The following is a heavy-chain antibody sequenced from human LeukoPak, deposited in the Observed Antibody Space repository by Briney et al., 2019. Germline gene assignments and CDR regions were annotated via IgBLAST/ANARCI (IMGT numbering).Heavy chain of an antibody. J-gene: IGHJ4*01. Sequence: GGSLRLSCAPPGFTFSSFEMNSVRQAPGKGLEWVSDIDTSGGSTYDADSVKCRFTTSRDNAKSSLYRQMNSLRIEDTAVYYYARGNGKYYEKDDWGEGTLVTVPA. CDR2: IDTSGGST. V-gene: IGHV3-48*03. CDR1: GFTFSSFE. CDR3: ARGNGKYYEKDD. D-gene: IGHD2/OR15-2a*01.